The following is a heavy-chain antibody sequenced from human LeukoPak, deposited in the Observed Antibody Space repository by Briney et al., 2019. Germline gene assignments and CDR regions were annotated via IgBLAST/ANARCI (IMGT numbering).Heavy chain of an antibody. V-gene: IGHV4-59*01. CDR1: GGSISSYY. D-gene: IGHD6-13*01. Sequence: SETLSLTCTVSGGSISSYYWSWIRQPPGKGLEWIGYIYYSGSTNYNPSLKSRVTISVDTSKNQFSLKLSSVTAADTAVYYCARDNPIAAAIYGMDVWGQGTTVTVSS. CDR3: ARDNPIAAAIYGMDV. J-gene: IGHJ6*02. CDR2: IYYSGST.